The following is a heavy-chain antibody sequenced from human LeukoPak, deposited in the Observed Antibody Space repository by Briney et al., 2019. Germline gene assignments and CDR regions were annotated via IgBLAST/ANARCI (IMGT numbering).Heavy chain of an antibody. J-gene: IGHJ5*02. CDR2: VHHSGST. V-gene: IGHV4-59*11. D-gene: IGHD6-13*01. CDR3: ARQIADLGWVNWFDP. CDR1: GDSINSHD. Sequence: SETLSLTCTVSGDSINSHDWSWLRQSPDKRLEWIGYVHHSGSTNYNPSLKSRVTISVDTPKNQFSLKLTSVTAADTAVYYCARQIADLGWVNWFDPWGQGTLVTVSS.